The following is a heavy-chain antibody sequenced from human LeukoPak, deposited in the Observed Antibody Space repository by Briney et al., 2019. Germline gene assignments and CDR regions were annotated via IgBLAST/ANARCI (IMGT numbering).Heavy chain of an antibody. CDR3: ARDMNPTHYFDY. Sequence: SQTLSLTCAVSGGSISSGGYSWSWIRQPPGKGLEWIGYIYHSGSTYYNPSLKSRVTISVDTSKNDFSLKLSSVAAADTAIYYCARDMNPTHYFDYWGQGTLVTVSS. D-gene: IGHD3-16*01. V-gene: IGHV4-30-2*01. CDR2: IYHSGST. CDR1: GGSISSGGYS. J-gene: IGHJ4*02.